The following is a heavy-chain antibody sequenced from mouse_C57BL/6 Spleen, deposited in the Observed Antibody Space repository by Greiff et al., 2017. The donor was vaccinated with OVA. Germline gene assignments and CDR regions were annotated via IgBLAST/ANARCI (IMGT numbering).Heavy chain of an antibody. D-gene: IGHD2-4*01. CDR1: GYSITSDY. CDR3: ARSPCYDYDVYYAMDY. J-gene: IGHJ4*01. V-gene: IGHV3-8*01. Sequence: EVQLQESGPGLAKPSQTLSLTCSVTGYSITSDYWNWIRKFPGNKLEYMGYISYSGSTYYNPSLKSRISITRDTSKNQYYLQLNSVTTEDTATYYSARSPCYDYDVYYAMDYWGQGTSVTVSS. CDR2: ISYSGST.